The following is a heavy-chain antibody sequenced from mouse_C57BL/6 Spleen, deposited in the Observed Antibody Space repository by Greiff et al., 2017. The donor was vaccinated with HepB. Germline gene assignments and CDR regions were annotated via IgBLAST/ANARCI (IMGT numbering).Heavy chain of an antibody. J-gene: IGHJ2*01. CDR3: ARALYSNYPLDY. CDR1: GYTFTSYW. Sequence: QVQLQQPGAELVMPGASVKLSCKASGYTFTSYWMHWVKQRPGQGLEWIGEIDPSDSYTNYNQKFKGKSTLTVDKSSSTAYMQPSSLTSDDSAVYYCARALYSNYPLDYWGQGTTLTVSS. D-gene: IGHD2-5*01. V-gene: IGHV1-69*01. CDR2: IDPSDSYT.